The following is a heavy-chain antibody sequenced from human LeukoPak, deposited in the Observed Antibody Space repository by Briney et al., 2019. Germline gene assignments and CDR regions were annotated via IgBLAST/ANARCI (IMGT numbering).Heavy chain of an antibody. D-gene: IGHD6-19*01. V-gene: IGHV4-59*01. Sequence: SETLSLTCTVSGDSFTSYYWSWIRQPPGQGLEWIAYIYHSGNTNSNPSLKSRVTTSIDTSTNQFSLRLSSVTAADTAVYYCARFTMRGWYYFDYWGQGILVAVSS. J-gene: IGHJ4*02. CDR2: IYHSGNT. CDR3: ARFTMRGWYYFDY. CDR1: GDSFTSYY.